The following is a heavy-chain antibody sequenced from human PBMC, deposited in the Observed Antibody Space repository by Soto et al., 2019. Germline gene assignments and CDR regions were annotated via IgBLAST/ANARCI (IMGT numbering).Heavy chain of an antibody. CDR2: ISSSGGST. CDR1: GFTFSSYA. D-gene: IGHD6-19*01. Sequence: GGSLRLSCSASGFTFSSYAMHWVRQAPGKGLEYVSAISSSGGSTYYADSVKGRFTISRDNSKNTLYLQMSSLRAEDTAVYYCVKARAVAGPYYFDYWGQGTLVTVSS. CDR3: VKARAVAGPYYFDY. J-gene: IGHJ4*02. V-gene: IGHV3-64D*06.